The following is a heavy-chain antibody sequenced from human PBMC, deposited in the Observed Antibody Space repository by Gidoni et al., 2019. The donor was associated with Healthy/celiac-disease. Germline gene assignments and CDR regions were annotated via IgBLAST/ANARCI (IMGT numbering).Heavy chain of an antibody. J-gene: IGHJ6*03. CDR1: GFTFSSYA. Sequence: EVQLLASGGGLVQPGGSLSLSCAASGFTFSSYAMSWVRQAPGKGLEWVSAISGSGGSTYYADSVKGRFTISRDNSKNTLYLQMNSLRAEDTAVYYCAKHGSGYYYYYYMDVWGKGTTVTVSS. V-gene: IGHV3-23*01. CDR2: ISGSGGST. D-gene: IGHD2-15*01. CDR3: AKHGSGYYYYYYMDV.